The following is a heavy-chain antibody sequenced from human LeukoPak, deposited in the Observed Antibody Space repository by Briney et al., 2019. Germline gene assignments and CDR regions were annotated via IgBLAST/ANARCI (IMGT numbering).Heavy chain of an antibody. CDR3: VREESGGYFDY. V-gene: IGHV1-46*01. J-gene: IGHJ4*02. CDR2: FTPSVDTT. CDR1: GSAFTNYI. Sequence: TSVKVSFTASGSAFTNYILHWDREAPGQGLGWVGRFTPSVDTTNYAQKLRDRVTMTKDTSTSTVYMELSSLRSEDTAVYHCVREESGGYFDYWGQGTLVSVSS. D-gene: IGHD2-8*02.